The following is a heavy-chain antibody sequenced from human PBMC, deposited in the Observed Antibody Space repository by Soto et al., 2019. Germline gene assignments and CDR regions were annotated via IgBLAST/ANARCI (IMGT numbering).Heavy chain of an antibody. CDR2: INAGNGNT. Sequence: ASVKVACKASGYTFTSYAMHWVRQAPGQRLEWMGWINAGNGNTKYSQKLQGRVTITRDTSASTAYMELSSLRSEDTAVYYCARESSSTWVRAYYYYHYCIDVKGPGTTGTVSS. CDR1: GYTFTSYA. V-gene: IGHV1-3*01. J-gene: IGHJ6*02. CDR3: ARESSSTWVRAYYYYHYCIDV. D-gene: IGHD6-13*01.